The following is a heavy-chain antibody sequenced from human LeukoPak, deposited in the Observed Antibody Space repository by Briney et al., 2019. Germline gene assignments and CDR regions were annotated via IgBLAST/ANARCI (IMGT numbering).Heavy chain of an antibody. V-gene: IGHV3-30*01. CDR1: GFTFSSYA. J-gene: IGHJ4*02. CDR2: ISYDGSNK. CDR3: ARDGQGYDFWSGFIDY. Sequence: PGGSLRLSCAASGFTFSSYAMHWVRQAPGKGLEWVAVISYDGSNKYYADSVKGRFTISRDNSKNTLYLQMNSLRAEDTAVYYCARDGQGYDFWSGFIDYWGQGTLVTVSS. D-gene: IGHD3-3*01.